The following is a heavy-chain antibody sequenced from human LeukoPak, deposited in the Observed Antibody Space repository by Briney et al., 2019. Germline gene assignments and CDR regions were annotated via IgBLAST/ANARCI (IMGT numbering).Heavy chain of an antibody. CDR1: GFTFSSYG. CDR2: ISYDGSNK. CDR3: AKEGMYSSSWSPRGHYYYGMDV. J-gene: IGHJ6*02. D-gene: IGHD6-13*01. V-gene: IGHV3-30*18. Sequence: GRSLRLSCAASGFTFSSYGMHWVGQAPGKGLEWVAVISYDGSNKYYADSVKGRFTISRDNSKNTLYLQMNSLRAEDTAVYYCAKEGMYSSSWSPRGHYYYGMDVWGQGTTVTVSS.